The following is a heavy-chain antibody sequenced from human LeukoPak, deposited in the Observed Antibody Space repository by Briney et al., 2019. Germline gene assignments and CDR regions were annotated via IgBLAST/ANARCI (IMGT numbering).Heavy chain of an antibody. CDR3: ATSTGDFWSGSFFRFDY. Sequence: KPSETLSLTCTVSGGSINSSTFYWGWIRQPPGKGLEWIGSISYSGSTYYNPSLKSRVTISVDTSKNQFSLKLSSVTAADTAVYYCATSTGDFWSGSFFRFDYWGQGTLVTVSS. CDR1: GGSINSSTFY. D-gene: IGHD3-3*01. V-gene: IGHV4-39*01. CDR2: ISYSGST. J-gene: IGHJ4*02.